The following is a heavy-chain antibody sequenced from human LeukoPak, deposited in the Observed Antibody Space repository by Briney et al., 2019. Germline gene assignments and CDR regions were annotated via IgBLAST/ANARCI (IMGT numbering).Heavy chain of an antibody. CDR1: GLTFSSYA. V-gene: IGHV3-30-3*01. Sequence: PGGSLRLSCAAPGLTFSSYAMHWVRQAPGKGLEWVAVISYDGSNKYYADSVKGRFTISRDNSKNTLYLQMNSLRAEDSAVYYCARDCSGGSCYSGIDYWGQGTLVTVSS. D-gene: IGHD2-15*01. CDR2: ISYDGSNK. CDR3: ARDCSGGSCYSGIDY. J-gene: IGHJ4*02.